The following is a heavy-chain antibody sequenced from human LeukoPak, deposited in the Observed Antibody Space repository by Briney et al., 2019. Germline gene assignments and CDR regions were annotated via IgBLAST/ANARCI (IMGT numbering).Heavy chain of an antibody. CDR1: GFTFSSYA. CDR2: IYYSGST. D-gene: IGHD6-13*01. Sequence: PGGSLRLYCAASGFTFSSYAMSWIRQPPGKGLEWIGYIYYSGSTNYNPSLKSRVTISVDTSKNQFSLKLSSVTAADTAVYYCARLKPRIAAADYWGQRTLVTVSS. V-gene: IGHV4-59*01. CDR3: ARLKPRIAAADY. J-gene: IGHJ4*02.